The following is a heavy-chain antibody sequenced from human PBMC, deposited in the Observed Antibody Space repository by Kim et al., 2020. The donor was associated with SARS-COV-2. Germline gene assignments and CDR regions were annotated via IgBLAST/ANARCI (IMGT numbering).Heavy chain of an antibody. Sequence: GGSLRLSCAASGFTFSSYWMSWVRQAPGKGLEWVANIKQDGSEKYYVDSVKGRFTISRDNAKNSLYLQMNSLRAEDTAVYYCARDVGSGWYVRYYYYYYGMDVWGQGTTVTVSS. D-gene: IGHD6-19*01. CDR3: ARDVGSGWYVRYYYYYYGMDV. V-gene: IGHV3-7*01. J-gene: IGHJ6*02. CDR2: IKQDGSEK. CDR1: GFTFSSYW.